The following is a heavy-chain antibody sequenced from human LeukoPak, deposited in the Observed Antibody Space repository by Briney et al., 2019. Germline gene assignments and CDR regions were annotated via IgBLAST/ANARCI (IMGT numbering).Heavy chain of an antibody. J-gene: IGHJ6*03. D-gene: IGHD3-10*01. V-gene: IGHV4-39*07. CDR1: GGSISSSAYH. CDR2: IHNSGST. CDR3: ARLTKNDSGTYRFGKKKRGYMDV. Sequence: SETLSLTCTVSGGSISSSAYHWGWIRQPPGKVLEWIGSIHNSGSTNYNPSLKSRVTISVDTSKNQFSLKLSSVTAADTAVYYCARLTKNDSGTYRFGKKKRGYMDVWGKGTTVTISS.